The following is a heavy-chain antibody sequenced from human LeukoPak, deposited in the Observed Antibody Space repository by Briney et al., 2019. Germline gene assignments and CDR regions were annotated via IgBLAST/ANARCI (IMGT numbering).Heavy chain of an antibody. CDR2: INTNTGNP. D-gene: IGHD3-22*01. CDR3: ARDSSSWYDSSGYYNY. V-gene: IGHV7-4-1*02. J-gene: IGHJ4*02. CDR1: GYTFTSYA. Sequence: ASVKVSCEASGYTFTSYAMNWVRQAPGQGLEWMGWINTNTGNPTYAQGFTGRFVFSLDTSVSTAYLQISSLKAEDTAVYYCARDSSSWYDSSGYYNYWGQGTLVTVSS.